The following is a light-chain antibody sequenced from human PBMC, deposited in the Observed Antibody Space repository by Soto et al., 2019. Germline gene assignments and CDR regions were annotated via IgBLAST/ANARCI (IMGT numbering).Light chain of an antibody. Sequence: QSALTQPPSASGSPGQSVTISCTGTSSDVGGYNHVSWYQQHPGKAPKVVIYEVTKRPSGVPDRFSGSKSGNTASLTVSGLQAEDEADYHCSSYTTIKTVVFGGGTKLTVL. CDR1: SSDVGGYNH. J-gene: IGLJ2*01. V-gene: IGLV2-8*01. CDR3: SSYTTIKTVV. CDR2: EVT.